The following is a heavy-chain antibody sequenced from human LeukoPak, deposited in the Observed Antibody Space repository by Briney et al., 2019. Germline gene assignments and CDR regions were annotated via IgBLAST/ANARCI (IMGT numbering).Heavy chain of an antibody. CDR1: GFTFSSYW. Sequence: GGSLRLSCAASGFTFSSYWMHWVRHAPGKGLVWVSRINSDGSSTSYADSVKGRFTTSRDNAKNTVYLQMNSLRAEDTAVYYCARSLGSSGYQDYWGQGTLVTVSS. CDR3: ARSLGSSGYQDY. J-gene: IGHJ4*02. V-gene: IGHV3-74*01. CDR2: INSDGSST. D-gene: IGHD3-22*01.